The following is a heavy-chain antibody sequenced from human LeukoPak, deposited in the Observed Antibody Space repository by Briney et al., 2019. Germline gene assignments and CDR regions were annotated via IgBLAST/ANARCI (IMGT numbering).Heavy chain of an antibody. J-gene: IGHJ4*02. V-gene: IGHV1-18*01. CDR3: ARSFGITGTRILYY. Sequence: GASVKVSCKTSGYTFASYGISWVRQAPGQGLEWLGWISTYNGNTNYAQKVQGRVTMTTDTSTSTAYMELRSLRFEDTAVYYCARSFGITGTRILYYWGQGTLVTVSS. CDR1: GYTFASYG. D-gene: IGHD1-7*01. CDR2: ISTYNGNT.